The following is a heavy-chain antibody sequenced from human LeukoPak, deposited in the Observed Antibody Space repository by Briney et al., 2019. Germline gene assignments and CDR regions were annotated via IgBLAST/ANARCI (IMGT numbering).Heavy chain of an antibody. CDR1: GFTFSTYG. J-gene: IGHJ4*02. D-gene: IGHD2-2*01. Sequence: GGSLRLSCAASGFTFSTYGMHWVRQAPGKGLEWVAFIDYGGSYKYYADSGKGRFTISRDNSRNTLYLQMNSLRVEDTAVYYCARTILPALDYWGQGTLVTVSS. V-gene: IGHV3-30*19. CDR3: ARTILPALDY. CDR2: IDYGGSYK.